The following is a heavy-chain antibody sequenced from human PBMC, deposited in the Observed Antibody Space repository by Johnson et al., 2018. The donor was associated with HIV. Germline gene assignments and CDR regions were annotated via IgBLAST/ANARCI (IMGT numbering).Heavy chain of an antibody. D-gene: IGHD4-17*01. Sequence: VQLVESGGGLVKPGGSLRLSCAASGFTFSDYYMTWIRQAPGKGLEWVSYIRRSGSTIYYADSVKGRFTISRDNAKNSLYLQMNSLRVEDTALYYCARPADYGDYSRDAFDIWGQGTMVTVSS. J-gene: IGHJ3*02. CDR3: ARPADYGDYSRDAFDI. V-gene: IGHV3-11*04. CDR2: IRRSGSTI. CDR1: GFTFSDYY.